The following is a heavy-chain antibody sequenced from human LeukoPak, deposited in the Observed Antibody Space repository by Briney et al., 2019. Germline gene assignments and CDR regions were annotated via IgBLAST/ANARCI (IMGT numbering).Heavy chain of an antibody. V-gene: IGHV1-46*01. J-gene: IGHJ6*03. CDR2: INPRGGST. CDR1: GYTFTSYY. D-gene: IGHD2-2*02. Sequence: GASVKVSCKASGYTFTSYYMHWVRQAPGEGLEWMGIINPRGGSTSDAQKFQGRVTMTRDMSTSTVYMELSSLRSEDTAVYYCARVAAEVVGVPGAIGFGWLRRDYYYMDVWGKGTTVTVSS. CDR3: ARVAAEVVGVPGAIGFGWLRRDYYYMDV.